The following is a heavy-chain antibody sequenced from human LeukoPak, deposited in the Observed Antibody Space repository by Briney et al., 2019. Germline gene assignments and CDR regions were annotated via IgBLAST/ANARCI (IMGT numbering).Heavy chain of an antibody. CDR2: INHSGST. Sequence: PSETLSLTCAVYGGSFSGYYWSWIRQPPGKGLEWIGEINHSGSTNYNPSLKSRVTISVDTSKNQFSLKLSSVTAAATAVYYCAREGSGWYRGHYYYYMDVWGKGTTVTVSS. D-gene: IGHD6-19*01. J-gene: IGHJ6*03. CDR3: AREGSGWYRGHYYYYMDV. CDR1: GGSFSGYY. V-gene: IGHV4-34*01.